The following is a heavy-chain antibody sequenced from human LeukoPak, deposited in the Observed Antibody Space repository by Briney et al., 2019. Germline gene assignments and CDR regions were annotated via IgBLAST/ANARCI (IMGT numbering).Heavy chain of an antibody. CDR2: IYYSGST. CDR1: AGSISSYY. D-gene: IGHD3-10*01. CDR3: ASYMVRGVYGY. V-gene: IGHV4-59*01. Sequence: SETLSLTCTVSAGSISSYYWSWIRQPPGKGLEWIGYIYYSGSTNYNPSLKSRVTISVDTSKNQFSLKLSSVTAADTAVYYCASYMVRGVYGYWGQGTLVTVSS. J-gene: IGHJ4*02.